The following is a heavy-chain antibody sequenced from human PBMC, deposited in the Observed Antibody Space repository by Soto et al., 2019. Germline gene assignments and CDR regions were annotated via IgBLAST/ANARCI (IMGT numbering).Heavy chain of an antibody. CDR3: ASSVAKYYYYGTDV. J-gene: IGHJ6*02. Sequence: QVQLVQSVAEVKKPGSSVKVSCKASGVTFSSYAISWVRQAPGQGLEWMGGIIPIFGTANYAQQFQGRVTITADESTSTASMELSSLRSEDPAVYYCASSVAKYYYYGTDVWGQGTTVTVSS. D-gene: IGHD5-12*01. CDR2: IIPIFGTA. CDR1: GVTFSSYA. V-gene: IGHV1-69*12.